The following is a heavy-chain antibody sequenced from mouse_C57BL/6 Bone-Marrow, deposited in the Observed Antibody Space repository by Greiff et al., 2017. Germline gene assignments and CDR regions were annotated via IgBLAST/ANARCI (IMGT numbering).Heavy chain of an antibody. J-gene: IGHJ3*01. Sequence: VQLQQPGAELVKPGASVKMSCKASGYTFTSYWITWVKQRPGQGLEWIGDIYPGSGSTNYNEKFKSKATLTVDTSSSTAYMQLSSLTSEDSAVYYCARAGYDDRWFAYWGQGTLVTVSA. CDR3: ARAGYDDRWFAY. V-gene: IGHV1-55*01. D-gene: IGHD2-3*01. CDR1: GYTFTSYW. CDR2: IYPGSGST.